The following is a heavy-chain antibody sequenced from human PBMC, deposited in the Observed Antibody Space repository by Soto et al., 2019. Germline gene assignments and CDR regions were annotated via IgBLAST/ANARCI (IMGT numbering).Heavy chain of an antibody. J-gene: IGHJ4*02. CDR1: GGTFSSYA. CDR3: ASRGYSYGPFDY. D-gene: IGHD5-18*01. V-gene: IGHV1-69*12. CDR2: IIPIFGTA. Sequence: QVQLVQSGAEVKKPGSSVKVSCKASGGTFSSYAISWVRQAPGQGLEWMGGIIPIFGTANYAQKFQGRVTITADESTRTAYMELSSLRSEDTAVYCCASRGYSYGPFDYWGQGTLVTVSS.